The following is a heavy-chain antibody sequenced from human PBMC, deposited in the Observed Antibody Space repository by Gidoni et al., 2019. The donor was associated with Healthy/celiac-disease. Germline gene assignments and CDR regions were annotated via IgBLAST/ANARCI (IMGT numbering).Heavy chain of an antibody. CDR2: IYPGDSDT. Sequence: EVQLVPSGAAVNNPGASLKICCQGSGYSFTSYWIGWVRQMPGKGLEWMGIIYPGDSDTRDSPSVQGQVTSSADKSISTAYLQWSSLKASDTAMYYGTLFPRGGYDSHYGMDVWGQGTTVTVS. CDR1: GYSFTSYW. D-gene: IGHD5-12*01. J-gene: IGHJ6*02. CDR3: TLFPRGGYDSHYGMDV. V-gene: IGHV5-51*01.